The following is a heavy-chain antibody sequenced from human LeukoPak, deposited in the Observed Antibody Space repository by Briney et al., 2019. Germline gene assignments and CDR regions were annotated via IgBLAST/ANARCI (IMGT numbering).Heavy chain of an antibody. J-gene: IGHJ4*02. CDR2: IFPDDSDT. CDR3: ARRDPTTVTAFDY. V-gene: IGHV5-51*01. D-gene: IGHD4-17*01. Sequence: GESLKISCRFSGFDFTRDWIGWVRLMPGKGLEWMGIIFPDDSDTRYSPSFQGQVTLSADKSISTAYLQWSSLKASDTAIYYCARRDPTTVTAFDYWGQGTLVTVSS. CDR1: GFDFTRDW.